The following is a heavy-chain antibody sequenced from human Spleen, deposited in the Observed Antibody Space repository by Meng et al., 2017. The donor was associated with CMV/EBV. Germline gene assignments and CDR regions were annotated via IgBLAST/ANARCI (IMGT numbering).Heavy chain of an antibody. D-gene: IGHD2-2*01. V-gene: IGHV3-7*01. CDR3: ARDIVVVPAAIVGYPLGAGMDV. J-gene: IGHJ6*02. Sequence: GGSLRLSCEASGFPFSRYWMSWVRQAPGKGLEWVANINQDENEKYYVDSVKGRFTISRDNAKNSMYLQMNSLRAEDTAVYYCARDIVVVPAAIVGYPLGAGMDVWGQGTTVTVSS. CDR1: GFPFSRYW. CDR2: INQDENEK.